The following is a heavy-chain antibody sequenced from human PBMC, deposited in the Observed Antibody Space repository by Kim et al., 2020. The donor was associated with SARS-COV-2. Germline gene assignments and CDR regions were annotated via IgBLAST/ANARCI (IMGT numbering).Heavy chain of an antibody. D-gene: IGHD4-17*01. J-gene: IGHJ5*02. Sequence: ASVKVSCKASGYTFTSYGISWVRQAPGQGLEWMGWISAYNGNTNYAQKLQGRVTMTTDTSTSTPYMEVRSLRSDDTAVYYCAREWAVTTGNWFDPWGQGTLVTVSS. CDR3: AREWAVTTGNWFDP. CDR2: ISAYNGNT. V-gene: IGHV1-18*04. CDR1: GYTFTSYG.